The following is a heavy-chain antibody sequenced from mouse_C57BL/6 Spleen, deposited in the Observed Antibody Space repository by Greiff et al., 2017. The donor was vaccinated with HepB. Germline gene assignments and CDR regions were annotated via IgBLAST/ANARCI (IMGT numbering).Heavy chain of an antibody. CDR1: GYTFTSYT. Sequence: VKLVESGAELARPGASVKMSCKASGYTFTSYTMHWVKQRPGQGLEWIGYINPSSGYTKYNQKFKDKATLTADKSSSTAYMQLSSLTSEYSAVYYCARSYGSSSYFDYWGQGTTLTVSS. CDR3: ARSYGSSSYFDY. CDR2: INPSSGYT. V-gene: IGHV1-4*01. J-gene: IGHJ2*01. D-gene: IGHD1-1*01.